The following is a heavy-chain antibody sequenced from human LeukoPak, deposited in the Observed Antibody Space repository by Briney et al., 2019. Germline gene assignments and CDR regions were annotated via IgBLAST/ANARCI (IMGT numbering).Heavy chain of an antibody. D-gene: IGHD6-19*01. CDR1: GYTFTSYA. J-gene: IGHJ4*02. CDR3: ARAPYSSGWPHFDY. Sequence: ASVKVSCKASGYTFTSYAMHWVRQAPGQRLEWMGWINAGNGNTKYSQEFQGRVTITRDTSASTAYMELSSLRSEDMAVYYCARAPYSSGWPHFDYWGQGTLVTVSS. V-gene: IGHV1-3*03. CDR2: INAGNGNT.